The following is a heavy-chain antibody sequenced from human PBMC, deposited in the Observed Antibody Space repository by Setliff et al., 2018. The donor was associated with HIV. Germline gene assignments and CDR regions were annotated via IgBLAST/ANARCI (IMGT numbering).Heavy chain of an antibody. CDR2: IYYSGST. V-gene: IGHV4-59*01. D-gene: IGHD3-22*01. CDR3: AREREGYYDSSGYYYGAFDI. Sequence: PSETLSLTCTVSGGSISSYYWSWIRQPPGKGLEWIGYIYYSGSTNYNPSLKSRVTISVDTSKNQFSLKLSSVTAADTAVYYCAREREGYYDSSGYYYGAFDIWGQGQWSPSPQ. J-gene: IGHJ3*02. CDR1: GGSISSYY.